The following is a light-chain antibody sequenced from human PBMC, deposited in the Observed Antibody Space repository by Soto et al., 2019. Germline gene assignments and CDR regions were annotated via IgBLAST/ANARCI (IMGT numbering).Light chain of an antibody. CDR3: HQRQSWPRT. V-gene: IGKV3-11*01. J-gene: IGKJ1*01. Sequence: EIVLTQSPATLSSFPGDRVTLSCRASQAVNTRLAWYQHKPGQAPRLLIYLASHRAAGVPARFSGSGSGTDFTLTISDVEPEDFAVYYCHQRQSWPRTFAQGTKVDI. CDR2: LAS. CDR1: QAVNTR.